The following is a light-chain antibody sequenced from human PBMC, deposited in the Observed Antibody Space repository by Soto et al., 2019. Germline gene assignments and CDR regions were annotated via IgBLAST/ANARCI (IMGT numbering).Light chain of an antibody. J-gene: IGLJ2*01. CDR3: VSWDSSLSVGGV. V-gene: IGLV1-51*02. Sequence: QSVLTQPPSVSAAPGQKVTISCSGTSSNIGDNYVSWYQQLPGAAPRLLMYENNKRLSGTPDRFSGSESGTSATLDITGLQTGDEADYYCVSWDSSLSVGGVFGGGTKLTVL. CDR1: SSNIGDNY. CDR2: ENN.